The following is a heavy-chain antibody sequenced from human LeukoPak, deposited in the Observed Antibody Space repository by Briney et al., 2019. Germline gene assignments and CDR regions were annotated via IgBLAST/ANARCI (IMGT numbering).Heavy chain of an antibody. D-gene: IGHD3-3*01. CDR1: GGSISSYY. V-gene: IGHV4-59*01. Sequence: SETLSLTCTVSGGSISSYYWSWIRQPPGKGLEWIGYIYYSGSTNYNPSLKSRVTISVDTSKNQFSLKLSSVTAADTAVYYCARVSDFWSGFPAFDIWGQGTMVTVSS. J-gene: IGHJ3*02. CDR3: ARVSDFWSGFPAFDI. CDR2: IYYSGST.